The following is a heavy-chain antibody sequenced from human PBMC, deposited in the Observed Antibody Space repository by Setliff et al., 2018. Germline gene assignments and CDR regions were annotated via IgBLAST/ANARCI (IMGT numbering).Heavy chain of an antibody. CDR1: GYTFTDYY. D-gene: IGHD3-10*01. Sequence: ASVKVSCKASGYTFTDYYMHWVQQAPGKGLEWMGRVDPEDGETIYAQKFQGRVTMTEDTSTDTAYMELSSLRSEDTAVYYCASLYYGSGSPTLDYWGQGTLVTVSS. J-gene: IGHJ4*02. CDR2: VDPEDGET. CDR3: ASLYYGSGSPTLDY. V-gene: IGHV1-69-2*01.